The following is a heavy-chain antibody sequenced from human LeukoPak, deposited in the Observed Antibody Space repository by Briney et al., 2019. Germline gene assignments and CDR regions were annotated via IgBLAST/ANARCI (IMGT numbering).Heavy chain of an antibody. CDR1: GFTFSSYA. Sequence: GGSLRLSCAASGFTFSSYAMSWVRQAPGKGLEWVSAISGSGGSTYYADPVKGRFTISRDNAKNSLYLQMNSLRAEDTAVYYCARGVVPAAYRNAFDIWGQGTMVTVSS. CDR2: ISGSGGST. D-gene: IGHD2-2*01. V-gene: IGHV3-23*01. J-gene: IGHJ3*02. CDR3: ARGVVPAAYRNAFDI.